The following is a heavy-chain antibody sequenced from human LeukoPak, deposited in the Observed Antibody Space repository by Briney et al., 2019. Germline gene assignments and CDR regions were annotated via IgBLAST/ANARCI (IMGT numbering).Heavy chain of an antibody. J-gene: IGHJ6*03. Sequence: SETLSLTCTVSGGSISSYYWSWIRQPPGKGLEWIGYIYYSGSTNYNPSLKSRVTISVDTSKNQFSLKLSSVTAADTAVYYCARGRPSGHDCVWGSYRYTVGDYYYMDVWGKGTTVTVSS. D-gene: IGHD3-16*02. CDR1: GGSISSYY. CDR2: IYYSGST. CDR3: ARGRPSGHDCVWGSYRYTVGDYYYMDV. V-gene: IGHV4-59*12.